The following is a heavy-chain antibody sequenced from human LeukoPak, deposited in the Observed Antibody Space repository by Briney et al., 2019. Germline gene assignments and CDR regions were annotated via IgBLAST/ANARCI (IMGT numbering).Heavy chain of an antibody. CDR2: ISGSGENT. Sequence: GGSLRLSCAASGFTFSDHYMDWVRQAPGKGLEWVSAISGSGENTNYADSVKGRFTMSRDNSRNMLYLQMNSLRDEDTAKYYFAKTVSGSYSYQGGDYWGQGTLVTVSS. CDR3: AKTVSGSYSYQGGDY. V-gene: IGHV3-23*01. J-gene: IGHJ4*02. CDR1: GFTFSDHY. D-gene: IGHD3-16*02.